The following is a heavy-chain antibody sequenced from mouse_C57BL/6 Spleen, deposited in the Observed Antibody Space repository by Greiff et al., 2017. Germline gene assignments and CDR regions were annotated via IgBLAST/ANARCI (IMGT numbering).Heavy chain of an antibody. CDR2: IHPNSGST. CDR1: GYTFTSYW. D-gene: IGHD4-1*01. CDR3: ARGTGTEYFDY. V-gene: IGHV1-64*01. Sequence: VKLQQPGAELVKPGASVKLSCKASGYTFTSYWMHWVKQRPGQGLEWIGMIHPNSGSTNYNEKFQSKATLTVDTSSSTASMQLSSLTSEGSAVYYCARGTGTEYFDYWGQGTTLTVSS. J-gene: IGHJ2*01.